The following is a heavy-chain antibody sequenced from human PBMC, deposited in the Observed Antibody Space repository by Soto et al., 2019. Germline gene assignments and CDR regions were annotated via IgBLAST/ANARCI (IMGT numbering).Heavy chain of an antibody. Sequence: GGSLRLSCAASGFTVSSNYMSWVRQAPGKGLEWVSVIYSGGSTYYADSVKGRFTISRDNSKNTLYLQMNSLRAEDTAVYYCARDIQYRYYYDSSGTSPRGPNYYYYYGMDVWGQGTTVTVSS. CDR3: ARDIQYRYYYDSSGTSPRGPNYYYYYGMDV. V-gene: IGHV3-53*01. D-gene: IGHD3-22*01. CDR1: GFTVSSNY. J-gene: IGHJ6*02. CDR2: IYSGGST.